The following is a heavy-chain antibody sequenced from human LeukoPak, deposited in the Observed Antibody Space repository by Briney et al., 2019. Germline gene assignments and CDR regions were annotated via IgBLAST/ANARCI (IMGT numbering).Heavy chain of an antibody. J-gene: IGHJ3*02. CDR3: ARINGGLDAFDI. D-gene: IGHD2-15*01. CDR2: ISGSGGST. Sequence: GGSLRLSCAASGFTFSSYAMSWVRQAPGKGLEWVSAISGSGGSTYYADSVKGRFTISRDNSKNTLYLQMNSLRAEDTAVYYCARINGGLDAFDIWGQGTMVTVSS. CDR1: GFTFSSYA. V-gene: IGHV3-23*01.